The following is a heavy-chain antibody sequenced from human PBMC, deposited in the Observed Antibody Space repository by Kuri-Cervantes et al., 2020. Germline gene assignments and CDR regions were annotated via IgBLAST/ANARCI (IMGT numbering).Heavy chain of an antibody. CDR2: ISWNSGSI. Sequence: SSGGYYWSWIRQHPGKGLEWVSGISWNSGSIGYADSVKGRFTISRDNAKNSLYLQMNSLRAEDTALYYCAKAGQRLVAYYFDYWGQGTLVTVSS. V-gene: IGHV3-9*01. J-gene: IGHJ4*02. CDR3: AKAGQRLVAYYFDY. D-gene: IGHD6-13*01. CDR1: SSGGYY.